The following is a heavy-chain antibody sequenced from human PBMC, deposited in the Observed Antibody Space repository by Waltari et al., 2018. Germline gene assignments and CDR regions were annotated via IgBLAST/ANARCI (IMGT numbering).Heavy chain of an antibody. Sequence: QVQLVQSGAEVKKPGSSVKVSCKASGGTFSSYAISWVRQAPGQGLEWMGRIIPIFGTANYAQKFQGRVTITADKSTSTAYMELSSLRSEDTAVYYCARAITIFGGVIISEPEYYYYGMDVWGQGTTVTVSS. CDR1: GGTFSSYA. CDR3: ARAITIFGGVIISEPEYYYYGMDV. V-gene: IGHV1-69*08. CDR2: IIPIFGTA. J-gene: IGHJ6*02. D-gene: IGHD3-3*01.